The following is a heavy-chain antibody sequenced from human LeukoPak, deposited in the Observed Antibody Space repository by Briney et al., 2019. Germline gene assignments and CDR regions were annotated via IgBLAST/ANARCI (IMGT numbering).Heavy chain of an antibody. D-gene: IGHD3-22*01. Sequence: GGSLRLSCAASGFTFSSYAMSWVRRAPGKGLEWVSAIGGTGVATYYADSVKGRFTISRDNSKNTLYLQMNSLRAEDTAVYYCAKYYYDSSGSRNSFDYWGQGTLVTVSS. CDR1: GFTFSSYA. V-gene: IGHV3-23*01. CDR2: IGGTGVAT. J-gene: IGHJ4*02. CDR3: AKYYYDSSGSRNSFDY.